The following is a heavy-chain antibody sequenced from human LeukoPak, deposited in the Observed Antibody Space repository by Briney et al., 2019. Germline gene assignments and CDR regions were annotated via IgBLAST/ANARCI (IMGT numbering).Heavy chain of an antibody. CDR1: GGSISSSNW. CDR3: ARVVVGATLSFDY. D-gene: IGHD1-26*01. Sequence: PSATLSLTCAVSGGSISSSNWWSWVRQPPGKGLEWIGEIYHSGSTNYNPSLKSRVTISVDKSKNQFSLKLSSVTAADTAVYYCARVVVGATLSFDYWGQGTLVTVPS. J-gene: IGHJ4*02. V-gene: IGHV4-4*02. CDR2: IYHSGST.